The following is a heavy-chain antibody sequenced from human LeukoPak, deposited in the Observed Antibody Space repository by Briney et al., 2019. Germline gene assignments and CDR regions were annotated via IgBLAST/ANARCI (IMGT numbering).Heavy chain of an antibody. CDR3: ARGGGTIFGVVFFDY. CDR1: GGSISSGDYY. Sequence: SQTLSLTCTVSGGSISSGDYYWSWIRQPPGKGLEWIGYIYYSGSTCYNPSLKSRVTISVDTSKNQFSLKLSSVTAADTAVYYCARGGGTIFGVVFFDYWGQGTLVTVSS. V-gene: IGHV4-30-4*01. CDR2: IYYSGST. D-gene: IGHD3-3*01. J-gene: IGHJ4*02.